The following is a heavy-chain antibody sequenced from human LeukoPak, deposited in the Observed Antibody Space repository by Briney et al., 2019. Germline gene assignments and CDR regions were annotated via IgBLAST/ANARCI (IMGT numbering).Heavy chain of an antibody. V-gene: IGHV1-2*02. CDR1: GYTFTGYY. D-gene: IGHD5-12*01. Sequence: ASVKVSCTASGYTFTGYYIHWVRQAPGQGLEWMGWINPNSGATNYPQKFQGRVAMTRDTSVTTAYMELSRLTFDDTAVYFCARSRVTTIPNLDYWGQGILVTVSS. CDR2: INPNSGAT. CDR3: ARSRVTTIPNLDY. J-gene: IGHJ4*02.